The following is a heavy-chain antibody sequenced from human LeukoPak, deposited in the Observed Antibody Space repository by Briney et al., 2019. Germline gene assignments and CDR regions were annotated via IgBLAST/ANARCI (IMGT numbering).Heavy chain of an antibody. CDR1: GFTFSSSG. D-gene: IGHD3-10*01. Sequence: GGSLKLSCEASGFTFSSSGMSWVRQAPGKGLEWVSLIYSGGSTYYADSVKGRFTISRDNSKNTLYLQMNSLRAEDTAVYYCAKGSVRYYYYMDVWGKGTTVTISS. J-gene: IGHJ6*03. V-gene: IGHV3-66*01. CDR3: AKGSVRYYYYMDV. CDR2: IYSGGST.